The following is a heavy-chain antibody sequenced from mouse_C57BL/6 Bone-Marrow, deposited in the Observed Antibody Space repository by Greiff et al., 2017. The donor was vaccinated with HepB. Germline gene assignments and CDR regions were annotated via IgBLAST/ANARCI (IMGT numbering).Heavy chain of an antibody. Sequence: EVQLVESGAELVRPGASVKLSCTASGFNIKDDYMHWVKQRPEQGLEWIGWIDPENGDTEYASKFQGKATITADTSSNTAYLQLSSLTSEDTAVYYCTRDYYGSDAMDYWGQGTSVTVSS. D-gene: IGHD1-1*01. CDR3: TRDYYGSDAMDY. CDR1: GFNIKDDY. CDR2: IDPENGDT. J-gene: IGHJ4*01. V-gene: IGHV14-4*01.